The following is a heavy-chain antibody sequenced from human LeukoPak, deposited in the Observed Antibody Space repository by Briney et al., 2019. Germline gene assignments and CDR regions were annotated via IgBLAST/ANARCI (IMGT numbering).Heavy chain of an antibody. D-gene: IGHD6-19*01. J-gene: IGHJ4*02. CDR3: ARDRNGWFSDF. CDR1: GGSISSSSYY. V-gene: IGHV4-61*02. Sequence: PSETLSLTCTVSGGSISSSSYYWGWIRQPAGKGLEWIGRISTSGNTNYNPSLKSRVTMSVDTSKNQISLKLTSVTAADTAVYYCARDRNGWFSDFWGQGTLVTVSS. CDR2: ISTSGNT.